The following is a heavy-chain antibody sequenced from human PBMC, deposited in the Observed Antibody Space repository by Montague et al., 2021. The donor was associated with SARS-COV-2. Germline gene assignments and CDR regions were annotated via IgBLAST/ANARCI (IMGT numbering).Heavy chain of an antibody. CDR3: ERDDIVLHGVTKGMAV. V-gene: IGHV4-39*07. CDR2: MYYSGST. Sequence: SETLSLTCTVSGGSISSSNYYWGWIRQPPGKGLEWIGNMYYSGSTYYNPCLKSRVTIPIDTSKNQFSLKLSSVTAADTAVYYCERDDIVLHGVTKGMAVWGQGTTVTVSS. J-gene: IGHJ6*02. CDR1: GGSISSSNYY. D-gene: IGHD2-15*01.